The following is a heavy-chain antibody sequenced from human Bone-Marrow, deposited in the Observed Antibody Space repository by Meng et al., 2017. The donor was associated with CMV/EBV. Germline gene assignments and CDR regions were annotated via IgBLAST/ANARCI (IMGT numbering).Heavy chain of an antibody. J-gene: IGHJ3*02. CDR1: GFTVSSNY. CDR3: AKDYVIVGNDAFDI. CDR2: IYSGGST. D-gene: IGHD3-22*01. Sequence: GGSLRLSCAASGFTVSSNYMSWVRQAPGKGLEWVSVIYSGGSTYYADSVKGRFTISRDNSKDTLYLQMNSLRAEDTALYYCAKDYVIVGNDAFDIWGQGTMVTVSS. V-gene: IGHV3-53*05.